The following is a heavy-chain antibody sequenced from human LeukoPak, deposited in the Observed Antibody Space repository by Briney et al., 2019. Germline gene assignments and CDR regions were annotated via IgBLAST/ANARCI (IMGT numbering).Heavy chain of an antibody. V-gene: IGHV3-48*01. CDR1: GFTFSSYS. CDR3: AREELEISVLMAYAMGLDY. D-gene: IGHD2-8*01. Sequence: PSGGSLRLSCAASGFTFSSYSMNWVRQAPGKGLEWVSYISSSSSTIYYADSVKGRFTISRDNAKNSLYLRMNSLRAEDTAVYYCAREELEISVLMAYAMGLDYWGQGTLVTVSS. J-gene: IGHJ4*02. CDR2: ISSSSSTI.